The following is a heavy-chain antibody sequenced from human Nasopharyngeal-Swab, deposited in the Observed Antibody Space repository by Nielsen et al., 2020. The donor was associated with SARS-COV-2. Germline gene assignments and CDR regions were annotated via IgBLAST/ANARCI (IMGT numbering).Heavy chain of an antibody. D-gene: IGHD3-3*01. J-gene: IGHJ5*02. CDR1: GGSISSGSYY. V-gene: IGHV4-61*02. CDR2: IYTSGST. CDR3: ARSYDFWGGYHYNWFDP. Sequence: SETLSLTCTVSGGSISSGSYYWSWIRQPAGKGPEWIGRIYTSGSTNYNPSLKSRVTISVDTSKNQFSLKLSSVTAADTAVYYCARSYDFWGGYHYNWFDPWGQGTLVTVSS.